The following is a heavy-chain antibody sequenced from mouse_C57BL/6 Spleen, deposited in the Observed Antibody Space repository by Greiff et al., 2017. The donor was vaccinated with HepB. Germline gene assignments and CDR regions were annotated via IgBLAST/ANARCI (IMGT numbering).Heavy chain of an antibody. J-gene: IGHJ1*03. V-gene: IGHV1-64*01. CDR1: GYTFTSYW. D-gene: IGHD2-5*01. Sequence: VKLQQPGAELVKPGASVKLSCKASGYTFTSYWMHWVKQRPGQGLEWIGMIHPNSGSTNYNEKFKSKATLTVDKSSSTAYMQLSSLTSEDSAVYYCARGIYYSSYWYFDVWGTGTTVTVSS. CDR2: IHPNSGST. CDR3: ARGIYYSSYWYFDV.